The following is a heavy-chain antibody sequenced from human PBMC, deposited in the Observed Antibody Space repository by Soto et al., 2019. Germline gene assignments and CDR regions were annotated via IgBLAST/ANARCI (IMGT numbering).Heavy chain of an antibody. V-gene: IGHV1-69*01. CDR2: IIPIFPTI. J-gene: IGHJ5*02. D-gene: IGHD3-10*01. CDR1: GGTFSSSA. Sequence: QVRLVQSGAEMKQPGSSVTVSCKSSASGGTFSSSAIHWVRQAPGQGLEWLGGIIPIFPTIDYAQNFQGRATISADETTTTAYMELKSLRSDDTAVYYCATGVDRGSEADGWFDPWGQGTLVTVSS. CDR3: ATGVDRGSEADGWFDP.